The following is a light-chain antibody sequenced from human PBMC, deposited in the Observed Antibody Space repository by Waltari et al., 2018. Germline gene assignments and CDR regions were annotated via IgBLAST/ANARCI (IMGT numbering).Light chain of an antibody. CDR3: NSYTSSTTVV. J-gene: IGLJ2*01. CDR2: DVS. V-gene: IGLV2-14*01. Sequence: QSALTQPASVSGSPGQSITISCTGTSSDVGAYNYVSWYQQHPGKAPKLMIYDVSKRPSGVSNRCSGSKSANTASLTISGLQAEDEADYYCNSYTSSTTVVFGGGTKLTVL. CDR1: SSDVGAYNY.